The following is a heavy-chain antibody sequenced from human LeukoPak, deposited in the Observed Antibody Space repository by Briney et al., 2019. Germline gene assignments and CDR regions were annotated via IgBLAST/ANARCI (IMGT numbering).Heavy chain of an antibody. CDR2: ISYDGSNK. CDR3: ARGTNVVVTPEDFDY. J-gene: IGHJ4*02. Sequence: PGGSLRLSCAASGFTFSSYAMHWVRQAPGKGLEWVAVISYDGSNKYYADSVKGRFTISRDNSKNTLYLQMNSLRAEDTAVYYCARGTNVVVTPEDFDYWGQGTLVTVSS. D-gene: IGHD2-21*02. V-gene: IGHV3-30-3*01. CDR1: GFTFSSYA.